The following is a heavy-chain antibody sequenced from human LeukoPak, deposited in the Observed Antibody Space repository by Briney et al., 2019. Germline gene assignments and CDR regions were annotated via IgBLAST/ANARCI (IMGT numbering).Heavy chain of an antibody. Sequence: GGSLRLSCAASGFTFSSYGMSWVRQAPGKGLEWVSAISGSGGSTYYADSVKGRFTISRDNSKNTLYLQMNSLRAEDTAVYYCAKEAAATYYYYYYMDVWGKGTTVTVSS. J-gene: IGHJ6*03. D-gene: IGHD2-15*01. V-gene: IGHV3-23*01. CDR1: GFTFSSYG. CDR2: ISGSGGST. CDR3: AKEAAATYYYYYYMDV.